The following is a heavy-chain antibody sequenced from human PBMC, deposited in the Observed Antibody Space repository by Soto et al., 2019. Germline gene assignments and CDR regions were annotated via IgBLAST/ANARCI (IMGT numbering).Heavy chain of an antibody. CDR2: IYYSGST. Sequence: QVQLQESGPGLVKPSQTLSLTCTVSGGSISSGDYYWSWIRQPPGKGLEWIGYIYYSGSTYYNPSLKSRVTISVDTSKNQFSLKLSSVTAADTAVYYCARDLNYDSSGYYLRSFDIWGQGTMVTVSS. CDR3: ARDLNYDSSGYYLRSFDI. CDR1: GGSISSGDYY. D-gene: IGHD3-22*01. J-gene: IGHJ3*02. V-gene: IGHV4-30-4*01.